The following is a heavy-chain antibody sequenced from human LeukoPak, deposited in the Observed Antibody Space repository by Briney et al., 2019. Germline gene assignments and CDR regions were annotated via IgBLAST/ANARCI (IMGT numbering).Heavy chain of an antibody. Sequence: GGSLRLSCAASGFAFTNAWMNWVRQAPGKGLEWVGRIKSKTDGGTADYAAPVKGRFTISRDDSKNTLYLQMNSLRTEDTAVYYCTTADSSGRFLIDYWGQGTLVTVSS. D-gene: IGHD3-22*01. J-gene: IGHJ4*02. CDR1: GFAFTNAW. V-gene: IGHV3-15*07. CDR2: IKSKTDGGTA. CDR3: TTADSSGRFLIDY.